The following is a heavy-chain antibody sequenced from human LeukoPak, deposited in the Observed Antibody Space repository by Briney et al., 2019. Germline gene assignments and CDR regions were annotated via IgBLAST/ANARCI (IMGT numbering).Heavy chain of an antibody. J-gene: IGHJ4*02. CDR3: ARGGRGYNYGGG. CDR2: IIPIFGTA. CDR1: GGTLSSYA. D-gene: IGHD5-18*01. Sequence: GASVKVSCKASGGTLSSYAISWVRQAPGQGLEWMGGIIPIFGTANYAQKFQGRVTITADESTSTAYMELSSLRSEDTAVYYCARGGRGYNYGGGWGQGTLVTVSS. V-gene: IGHV1-69*13.